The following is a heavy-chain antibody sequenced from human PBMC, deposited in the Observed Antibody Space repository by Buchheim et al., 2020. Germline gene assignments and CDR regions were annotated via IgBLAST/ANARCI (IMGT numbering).Heavy chain of an antibody. CDR2: IWYDGSNK. CDR3: ARDLSGIVLVPAARVRGYYYGMDV. V-gene: IGHV3-33*01. D-gene: IGHD2-2*01. CDR1: GFTFSSYG. Sequence: QVQLVESGGGVVQPGRSLRLSCAASGFTFSSYGMHWVRQAPGKGLEWVAVIWYDGSNKYYADSVKGRFTISRDNSKNTLYLQMNSLRAEDTAVYYCARDLSGIVLVPAARVRGYYYGMDVWGQGTT. J-gene: IGHJ6*02.